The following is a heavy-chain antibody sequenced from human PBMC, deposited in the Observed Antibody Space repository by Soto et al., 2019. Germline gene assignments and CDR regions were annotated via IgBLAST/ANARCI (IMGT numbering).Heavy chain of an antibody. CDR2: ISAYNGNT. V-gene: IGHV1-18*01. D-gene: IGHD4-17*01. Sequence: QVQLVQSGAGVKKPGASVKVSCKASGYTFTSYGISWVRQAPGQGLEWMGWISAYNGNTNYAQKLQGRVTMTTDTSTSTAYMELRSLRSDDTAVYYCARGTTVVTQLLGYYYYGMDVWGQGTTVTVSS. CDR1: GYTFTSYG. J-gene: IGHJ6*02. CDR3: ARGTTVVTQLLGYYYYGMDV.